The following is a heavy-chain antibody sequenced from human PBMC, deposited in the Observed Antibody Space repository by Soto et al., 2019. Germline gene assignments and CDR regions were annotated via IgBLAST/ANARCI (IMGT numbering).Heavy chain of an antibody. Sequence: SLRLSCAASGFTFSSYWRHWVCQAPGKGLVWVSRINSDGSSTSYADSVKGRFTISRDNAKNTLYLQMNSLRAEDTVVYYCARSGLRSDAFDIWGQGTMVTVS. CDR3: ARSGLRSDAFDI. D-gene: IGHD5-12*01. CDR2: INSDGSST. V-gene: IGHV3-74*01. CDR1: GFTFSSYW. J-gene: IGHJ3*02.